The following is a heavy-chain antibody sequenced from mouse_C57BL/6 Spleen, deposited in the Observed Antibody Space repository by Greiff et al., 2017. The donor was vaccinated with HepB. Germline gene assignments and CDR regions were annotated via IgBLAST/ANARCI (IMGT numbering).Heavy chain of an antibody. CDR2: IHPNSGST. CDR3: ARGSYYTDY. Sequence: QVQLKQPGAELVKPGASVKLSCKASGYTFTSYWMHWVKQRPGQGLEWIGMIHPNSGSTNYNEKFKSKATLTVDKSSSTAYMQLSSLTSEDSAVYYCARGSYYTDYWGQGTTLTVSS. CDR1: GYTFTSYW. V-gene: IGHV1-64*01. J-gene: IGHJ2*01. D-gene: IGHD2-12*01.